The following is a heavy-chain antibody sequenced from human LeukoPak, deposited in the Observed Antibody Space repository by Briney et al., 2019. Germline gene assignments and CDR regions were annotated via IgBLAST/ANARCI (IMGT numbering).Heavy chain of an antibody. CDR3: ARKYGSGWPN. V-gene: IGHV5-51*01. Sequence: GESLKISCKASGYSFSNYWIGWVRQMPGKGLEWMGIIYPGGSEIRYSPSFQGQVTISANKSISTAYLQWSSLKASDTAMYYCARKYGSGWPNWGQGTLVTVSS. J-gene: IGHJ4*02. CDR1: GYSFSNYW. CDR2: IYPGGSEI. D-gene: IGHD6-19*01.